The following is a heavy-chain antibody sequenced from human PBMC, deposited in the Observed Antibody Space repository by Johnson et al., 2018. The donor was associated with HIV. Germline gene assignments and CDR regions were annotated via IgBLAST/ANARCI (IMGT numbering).Heavy chain of an antibody. CDR1: GFTFSNAW. CDR3: ARYSSGWQGLDAFDI. D-gene: IGHD6-19*01. CDR2: IYSGGST. J-gene: IGHJ3*02. V-gene: IGHV3-66*01. Sequence: VQLVESGGGLVKPGGSLRLSCAASGFTFSNAWMSWVRQRQAPGKGLEWVSVIYSGGSTYYADSVKGRFTISRDNSKNTLYLQMNSLRAEDTAVYYCARYSSGWQGLDAFDIWGQGTMGTVSS.